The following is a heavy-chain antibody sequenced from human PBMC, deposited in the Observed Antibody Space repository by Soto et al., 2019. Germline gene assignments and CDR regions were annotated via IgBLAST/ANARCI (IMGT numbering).Heavy chain of an antibody. CDR3: ARDSTPGDYYYYYGMDV. CDR1: GGAFGCCA. V-gene: IGHV1-69*01. Sequence: GASVKLCSKACGGAFGCCARWWARQAPGQGLEWMGGIIPIFGTANYAQKFQGRVTITADESTSTAYMELSSLRSEDTAVYYCARDSTPGDYYYYYGMDVWGQGTTVTVSS. J-gene: IGHJ6*02. D-gene: IGHD3-10*01. CDR2: IIPIFGTA.